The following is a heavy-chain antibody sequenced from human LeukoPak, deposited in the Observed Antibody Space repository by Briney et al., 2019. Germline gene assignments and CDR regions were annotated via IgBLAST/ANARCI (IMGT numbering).Heavy chain of an antibody. J-gene: IGHJ4*02. CDR1: GGSISSSSYY. Sequence: SETLSLTCTVSGGSISSSSYYWGWIRQPPGKGLEWIGSIYYSGSTYHNPSLKSRVTISVDTSKNQFSLKLSSVTAADTAVYYCARARLRYQIDYWGQGTLVTVSS. D-gene: IGHD3-16*01. V-gene: IGHV4-39*01. CDR2: IYYSGST. CDR3: ARARLRYQIDY.